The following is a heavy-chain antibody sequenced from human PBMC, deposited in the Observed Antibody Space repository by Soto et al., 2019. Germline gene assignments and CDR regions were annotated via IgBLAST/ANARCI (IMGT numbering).Heavy chain of an antibody. CDR2: IYYSGST. CDR3: ARGRGGYFDL. J-gene: IGHJ2*01. V-gene: IGHV4-59*01. CDR1: GVSNSSYY. Sequence: QVQLQESGPGLVKPSETLSLTCTVSGVSNSSYYWSWIRQPPGKGLEWIGYIYYSGSTNYNPSLKSRVTISVDTSKNQFSLKLSSVTAADTAVYYCARGRGGYFDLWGRGTLVTVSS.